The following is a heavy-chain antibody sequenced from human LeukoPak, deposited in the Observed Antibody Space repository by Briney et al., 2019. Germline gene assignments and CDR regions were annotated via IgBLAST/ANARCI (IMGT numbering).Heavy chain of an antibody. CDR3: ARINGYNRGYFDY. Sequence: ASGKVSCKASGSTFTSYGISSVRQAPGQGLEWMGWISAYNGNTNYAQKLQGRVAMTTDTSTSTAYIELRSLRSADTAVYYCARINGYNRGYFDYWGQGTLVTVSS. D-gene: IGHD5-24*01. V-gene: IGHV1-18*01. J-gene: IGHJ4*02. CDR2: ISAYNGNT. CDR1: GSTFTSYG.